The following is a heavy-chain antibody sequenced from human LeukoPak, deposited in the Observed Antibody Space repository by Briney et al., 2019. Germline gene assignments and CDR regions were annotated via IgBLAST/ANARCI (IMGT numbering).Heavy chain of an antibody. J-gene: IGHJ3*02. CDR3: ARAHLYNWNDVVYLI. D-gene: IGHD1-1*01. CDR1: GYSFNSQG. V-gene: IGHV7-4-1*02. CDR2: INTNTGNP. Sequence: ASVKVSCKASGYSFNSQGMNWVRQAPGQGLEWMGWINTNTGNPTYAQGFTGRFVFSLDTSVSTAYLQISSLKAEDTAVYYCARAHLYNWNDVVYLIWGQGTMVTVSS.